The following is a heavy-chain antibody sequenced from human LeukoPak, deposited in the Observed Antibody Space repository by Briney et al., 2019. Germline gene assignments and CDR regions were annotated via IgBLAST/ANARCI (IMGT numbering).Heavy chain of an antibody. J-gene: IGHJ4*02. D-gene: IGHD1-26*01. V-gene: IGHV3-30-3*01. CDR3: ARASGSYWAGIGY. CDR1: GFTFSSYA. Sequence: GGSLRLSCAASGFTFSSYAMHWVRQAPGKGLEWVAVISYDGSNKYYADSVKGRFTISRDNSKNTLYLQMNSLRAEDTTVYYCARASGSYWAGIGYWGQGTLVTVSS. CDR2: ISYDGSNK.